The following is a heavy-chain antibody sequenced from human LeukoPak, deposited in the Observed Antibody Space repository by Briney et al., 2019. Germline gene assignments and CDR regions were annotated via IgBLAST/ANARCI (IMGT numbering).Heavy chain of an antibody. J-gene: IGHJ4*02. CDR3: AKSRVGYDY. Sequence: HTGGSLRLSCAGSGFTVSSNYMNWVRQTPGKGLEWVSTITGSGGNTYYADSVKGRFTISRDNSKNTLYLQMNSLRAEDTAVYYCAKSRVGYDYWGQGTLVTVSS. CDR2: ITGSGGNT. D-gene: IGHD5-12*01. V-gene: IGHV3-23*01. CDR1: GFTVSSNY.